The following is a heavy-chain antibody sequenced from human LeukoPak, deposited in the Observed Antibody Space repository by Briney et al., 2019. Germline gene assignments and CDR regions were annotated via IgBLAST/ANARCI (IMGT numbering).Heavy chain of an antibody. Sequence: KASETLSLTCTVSGGSISSGGYYWSWIRQHPGKGLEWIGYIYYSGSTYYNPSLKSRVTISVDTSKNQFSLKFSSVTAADTAVYFCASGRGYSGSFFYYFDCWGQGTLATVSS. CDR3: ASGRGYSGSFFYYFDC. D-gene: IGHD1-26*01. V-gene: IGHV4-31*03. CDR1: GGSISSGGYY. J-gene: IGHJ4*02. CDR2: IYYSGST.